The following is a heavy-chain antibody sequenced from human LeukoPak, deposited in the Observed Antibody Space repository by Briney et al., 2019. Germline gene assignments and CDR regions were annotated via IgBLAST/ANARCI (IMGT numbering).Heavy chain of an antibody. CDR1: GFTFSSYG. D-gene: IGHD6-19*01. Sequence: PGGSLRLFCAASGFTFSSYGMHWVRQAPGKGLEWVAVISYDGSNKYYADSVKGRFTISRDNPKNTLYLQMNSLRAEDTAVYYCAKVGIAVAFDYWGQGTLVTVSS. V-gene: IGHV3-30*18. CDR2: ISYDGSNK. CDR3: AKVGIAVAFDY. J-gene: IGHJ4*02.